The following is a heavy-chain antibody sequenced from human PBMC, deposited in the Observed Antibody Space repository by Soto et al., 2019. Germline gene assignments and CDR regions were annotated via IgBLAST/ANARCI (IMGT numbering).Heavy chain of an antibody. CDR2: ISYDGSNK. V-gene: IGHV3-30*18. J-gene: IGHJ4*02. CDR1: GFTFSSYG. D-gene: IGHD2-21*02. Sequence: QVQLVESGGGVVQPGRSLRLSCAASGFTFSSYGMHWVRQAPGKGLEWVAVISYDGSNKYYADSVKGRFTVSRDKSKNTLYLQVTSLRAADTAVDYCAKDKVPGVVTAPFDYWGQGTLVTVSS. CDR3: AKDKVPGVVTAPFDY.